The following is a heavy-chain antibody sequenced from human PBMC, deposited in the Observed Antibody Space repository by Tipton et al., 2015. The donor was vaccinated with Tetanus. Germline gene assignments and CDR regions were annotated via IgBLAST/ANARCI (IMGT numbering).Heavy chain of an antibody. V-gene: IGHV4-4*07. D-gene: IGHD2-2*01. J-gene: IGHJ4*02. CDR3: ARGWSECSSWSCSPFDS. CDR2: VSSSGNS. Sequence: PGLVKPSETLSLTCTVSRGPISSYYWSWIRQPAGKRLEWIGFVSSSGNSNYSPSLTGRVSMSLDTSKQQFSLSLTSATAADTAVYYCARGWSECSSWSCSPFDSWGQGTLVTVSS. CDR1: RGPISSYY.